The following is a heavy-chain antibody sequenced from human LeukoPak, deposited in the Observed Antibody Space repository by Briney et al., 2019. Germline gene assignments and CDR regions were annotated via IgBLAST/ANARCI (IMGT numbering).Heavy chain of an antibody. CDR3: AKERAYGTVRPSFPAFGI. J-gene: IGHJ3*02. V-gene: IGHV3-23*01. Sequence: PGGSLRLSCAASGFTFSSYAMSWVRQAPGKGLEWVSAISGSGGSTYYADSVKGRFTISRDNSKNTLYLQMNSLRAEDTAVYYCAKERAYGTVRPSFPAFGIWGQGIMVTVSS. CDR2: ISGSGGST. CDR1: GFTFSSYA. D-gene: IGHD3-10*01.